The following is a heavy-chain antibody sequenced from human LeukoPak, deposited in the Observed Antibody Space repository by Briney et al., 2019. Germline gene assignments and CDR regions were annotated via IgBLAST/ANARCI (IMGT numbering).Heavy chain of an antibody. V-gene: IGHV4-38-2*02. Sequence: SETLSLTCTVSGYSISSGYYWGWIRQPPGKGLEWIGRIYTSGSTNYDPSLKSRVTMSVDTSKNQFSLKLSSVTAADTAVYYCARGYCSSTSCYPPDYWGQGTLVTVSS. CDR1: GYSISSGYY. CDR2: IYTSGST. J-gene: IGHJ4*02. CDR3: ARGYCSSTSCYPPDY. D-gene: IGHD2-2*01.